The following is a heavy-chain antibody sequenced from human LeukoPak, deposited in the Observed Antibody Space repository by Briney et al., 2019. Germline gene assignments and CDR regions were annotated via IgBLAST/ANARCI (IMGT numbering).Heavy chain of an antibody. D-gene: IGHD2-15*01. CDR3: ARGYCSGGSCRGYFDY. Sequence: PSETLSLTCAVYGGSFSGYYWSWIRQPPGKGLEWIGEINHSGSTNYNPSLKSRVTISVDTSKDQFSLKLSSVTAADTAVYYCARGYCSGGSCRGYFDYWGQGTLVTVSS. CDR2: INHSGST. J-gene: IGHJ4*02. V-gene: IGHV4-34*01. CDR1: GGSFSGYY.